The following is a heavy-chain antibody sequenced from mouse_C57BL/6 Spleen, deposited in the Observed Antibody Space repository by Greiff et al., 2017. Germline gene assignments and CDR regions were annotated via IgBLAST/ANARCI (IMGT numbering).Heavy chain of an antibody. V-gene: IGHV1-54*01. CDR3: ARGLLFFDY. CDR1: GYAFTNYL. D-gene: IGHD6-1*01. CDR2: INPGSGGT. J-gene: IGHJ2*01. Sequence: LEESGAELVRPGTSVKVSCKASGYAFTNYLIEWVKQRPGQGLEWIGVINPGSGGTNYNEKFKGKATLTADKSSSTAYMQLSSLTSEDSAVYCCARGLLFFDYWGQGTTLTVSS.